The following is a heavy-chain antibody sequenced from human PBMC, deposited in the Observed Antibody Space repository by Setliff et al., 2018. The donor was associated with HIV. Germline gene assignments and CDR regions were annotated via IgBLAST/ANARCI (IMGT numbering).Heavy chain of an antibody. D-gene: IGHD3-3*01. J-gene: IGHJ6*02. CDR1: GFTFSTYS. V-gene: IGHV3-21*01. CDR3: ARDYLYYNLYNGSPVYGMDV. CDR2: ISRSSSDI. Sequence: GGSLRLSCAASGFTFSTYSMNWVRQAPGKGLEWVSSISRSSSDIYYADSVKGRFTVSRDNAKNSLYLQMNSLRAEDTAVYYCARDYLYYNLYNGSPVYGMDVWGQGTTVTVSS.